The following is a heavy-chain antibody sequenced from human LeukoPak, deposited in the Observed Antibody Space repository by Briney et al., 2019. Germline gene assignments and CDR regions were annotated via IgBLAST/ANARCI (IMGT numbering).Heavy chain of an antibody. D-gene: IGHD3-22*01. Sequence: SETLTLTCTVSGYSISSGYHWGCIRQPPGKGLEWIGSIYHSGSTYYNPSLKSRVTISVDTSKNQFSLKLRSVTAADTAVYYCARVVQSTDSSGFYLPEYFQHWGQGTLVTVSS. CDR3: ARVVQSTDSSGFYLPEYFQH. CDR1: GYSISSGYH. J-gene: IGHJ1*01. V-gene: IGHV4-38-2*02. CDR2: IYHSGST.